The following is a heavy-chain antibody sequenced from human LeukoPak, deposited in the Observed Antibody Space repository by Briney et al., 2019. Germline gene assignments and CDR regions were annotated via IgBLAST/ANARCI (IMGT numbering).Heavy chain of an antibody. Sequence: PGGSLRLSCAASGFTFSSYSVNWVRQAPGKGLEWVAVISYDGSNKYYADSVKGRFTISRDNARNSLYLQMNSLRAEDTAVYYCARLFGGVTTFDYWGQGALVTVSS. J-gene: IGHJ4*02. CDR1: GFTFSSYS. CDR2: ISYDGSNK. CDR3: ARLFGGVTTFDY. V-gene: IGHV3-30*03. D-gene: IGHD2-8*02.